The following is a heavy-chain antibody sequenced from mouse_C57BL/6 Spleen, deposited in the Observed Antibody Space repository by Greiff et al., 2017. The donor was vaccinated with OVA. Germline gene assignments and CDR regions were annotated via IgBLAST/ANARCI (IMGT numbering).Heavy chain of an antibody. CDR2: IIPSSGYT. CDR1: GYTFTSYT. J-gene: IGHJ1*03. D-gene: IGHD2-4*01. V-gene: IGHV1-4*01. CDR3: ARGHYEYGYFDV. Sequence: VQLQQSGAELARPGASVKMSCKASGYTFTSYTMHWVKQRPGQGLEWIGYIIPSSGYTKYNQKFKDKATLTADKSSNTAYMQLSILTSEDSAVYYCARGHYEYGYFDVWGTGTTVTVSS.